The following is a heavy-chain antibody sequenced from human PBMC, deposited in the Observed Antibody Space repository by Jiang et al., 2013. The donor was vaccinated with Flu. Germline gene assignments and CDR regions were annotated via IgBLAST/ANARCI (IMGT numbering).Heavy chain of an antibody. CDR2: TYYRSKWYN. Sequence: TLSLTCAISGDSVSSNSAAWNWIRQSPSRGLEWLGRTYYRSKWYNDYAISVKGRITINPDTSKNQFSLQLSSVSPEDTAVYYCARRSNTSSGCFDPWGQGTLVTVSS. CDR3: ARRSNTSSGCFDP. CDR1: GDSVSSNSAA. D-gene: IGHD4-11*01. J-gene: IGHJ5*02. V-gene: IGHV6-1*01.